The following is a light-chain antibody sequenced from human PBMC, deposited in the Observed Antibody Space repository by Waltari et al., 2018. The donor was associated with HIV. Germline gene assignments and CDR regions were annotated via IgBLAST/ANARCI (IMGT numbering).Light chain of an antibody. J-gene: IGLJ2*01. CDR1: SGDVGGYNY. V-gene: IGLV2-14*03. Sequence: QSALTQPASISGSPGQSITISCTGTSGDVGGYNYVSWYQQKPGKAPQFLIYDVIERPCGVARPCSGSKSGTAAFLTISGLQADDAADYYCRSYTTSSDLGVGFGGGTKLSVL. CDR3: RSYTTSSDLGVG. CDR2: DVI.